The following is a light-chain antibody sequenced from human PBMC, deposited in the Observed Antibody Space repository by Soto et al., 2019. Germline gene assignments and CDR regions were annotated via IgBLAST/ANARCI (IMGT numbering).Light chain of an antibody. CDR2: DAS. CDR3: QQYRTYS. Sequence: DIQMTQSPSTLSASVGDRVTITCRASQSISSWLAWYQQKPGKAPKLLIYDASSLESGVPSRFSGSGSGTEFTLTISSLQPGDFATYYCQQYRTYSFGQGTKVDIK. V-gene: IGKV1-5*01. J-gene: IGKJ1*01. CDR1: QSISSW.